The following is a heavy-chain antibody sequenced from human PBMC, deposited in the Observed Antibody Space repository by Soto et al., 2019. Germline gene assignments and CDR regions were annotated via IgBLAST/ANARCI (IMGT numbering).Heavy chain of an antibody. CDR3: AKATATGGGAFDI. J-gene: IGHJ3*02. CDR2: ILVGGST. Sequence: GGSLRLSCAASGFTCSSYDMSWVRQAPGKGLEWVSTILVGGSTHYPDSVKGRFTISRDNSKNTLFLQMNSLTAGDTAVYYCAKATATGGGAFDICGQGTMVTVSS. V-gene: IGHV3-23*01. D-gene: IGHD2-8*02. CDR1: GFTCSSYD.